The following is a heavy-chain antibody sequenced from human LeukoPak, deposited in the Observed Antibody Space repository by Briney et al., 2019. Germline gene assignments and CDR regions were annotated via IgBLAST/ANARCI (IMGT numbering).Heavy chain of an antibody. CDR3: AKGGGSYYGVTDYFDY. J-gene: IGHJ4*02. CDR2: ISGSGGST. V-gene: IGHV3-23*01. CDR1: GFTFSSYA. Sequence: GGSLRLSCAASGFTFSSYAMSWVRQAPGKGLEWVSAISGSGGSTHYADSVKGRFTISRDNSKNTLYLQMNSLRAEDTAVYYCAKGGGSYYGVTDYFDYWGQGTLVTVSS. D-gene: IGHD1-26*01.